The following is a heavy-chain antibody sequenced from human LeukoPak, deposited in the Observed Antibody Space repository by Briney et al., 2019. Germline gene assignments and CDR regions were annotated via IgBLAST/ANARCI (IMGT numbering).Heavy chain of an antibody. CDR2: IYHSGST. CDR3: ARRPGYSSGWWGYNWFDP. J-gene: IGHJ5*02. Sequence: SETLSLTCAVSGGSISSSNWWSWVRQPPGKGLEWIGEIYHSGSTNYNPSLKSRVTISVDKSKNQFSLKLSSVTAADTAVYYCARRPGYSSGWWGYNWFDPWGQGTLVTVSS. CDR1: GGSISSSNW. V-gene: IGHV4-4*02. D-gene: IGHD6-19*01.